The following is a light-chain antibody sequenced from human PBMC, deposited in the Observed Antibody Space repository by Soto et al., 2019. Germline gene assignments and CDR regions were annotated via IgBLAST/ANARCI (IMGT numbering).Light chain of an antibody. V-gene: IGKV1-39*01. J-gene: IGKJ5*01. CDR3: QQSYSTPIT. Sequence: DIQMTQSPSYLSASVGDRINITCRASQSISSWLAWYQQKPGKAPKLLIYDASSLESGVPSRFSGSGSGTDFTLTISSLQPEDFATHYCQQSYSTPITFGQGTRLEI. CDR1: QSISSW. CDR2: DAS.